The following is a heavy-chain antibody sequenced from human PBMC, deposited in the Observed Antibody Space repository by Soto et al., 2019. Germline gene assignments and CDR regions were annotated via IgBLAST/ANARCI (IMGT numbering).Heavy chain of an antibody. V-gene: IGHV3-21*01. J-gene: IGHJ4*02. CDR1: GGTCSSYS. D-gene: IGHD3-10*01. Sequence: PSYASSGGTCSSYSRNLVRQAPGKGLEWVSSISSSSSYIYYADSVKGRFTISRDNAKNSLYLQMNSLRAEDTAVYYCARDRYGSGSYMAYWGQGTLVTVSS. CDR2: ISSSSSYI. CDR3: ARDRYGSGSYMAY.